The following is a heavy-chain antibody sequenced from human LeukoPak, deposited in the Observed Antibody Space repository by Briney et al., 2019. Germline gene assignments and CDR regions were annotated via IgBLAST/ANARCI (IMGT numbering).Heavy chain of an antibody. CDR2: ISSSSSTI. Sequence: GGSLRLSCAASGFTFSSYGIHWVRQAPGKGLEWVSYISSSSSTIYYADSVKGRFTISRDNAKNSLYLQMNSLRAEDTAVYYCARDLGYDFWSGYYQHGVRTTFDYWGQGTLVTVSS. CDR1: GFTFSSYG. D-gene: IGHD3-3*01. V-gene: IGHV3-48*01. CDR3: ARDLGYDFWSGYYQHGVRTTFDY. J-gene: IGHJ4*02.